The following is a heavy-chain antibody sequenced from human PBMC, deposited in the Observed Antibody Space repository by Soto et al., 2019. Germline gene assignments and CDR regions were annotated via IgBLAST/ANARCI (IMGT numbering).Heavy chain of an antibody. J-gene: IGHJ6*02. CDR2: IYDNGIT. CDR3: TRDRGFGMDV. V-gene: IGHV4-31*03. Sequence: QVPLQESGPGLVKPSQTLSLTCNVSGGSISGGRYYWNWIRQHPGKGLESIGNIYDNGITYYNPSLKSRVIISEDTSKNQFSLRLSSVTAADTAVYYCTRDRGFGMDVWGQGTTVTVSS. CDR1: GGSISGGRYY.